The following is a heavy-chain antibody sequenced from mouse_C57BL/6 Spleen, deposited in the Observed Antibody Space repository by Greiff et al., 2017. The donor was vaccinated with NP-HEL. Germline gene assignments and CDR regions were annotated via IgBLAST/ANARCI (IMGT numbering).Heavy chain of an antibody. D-gene: IGHD2-4*01. Sequence: QVQLQQSGPELVKPGASVKISCKASGYAFSSSWMNWVKQRPGKGLEWIGRIYPGDGDTNYNGKFKGKATLTADKSSSTAYMQLSSLTSEDSAVYFCAREGGLRKGVDYWGQGTTLTVSS. CDR1: GYAFSSSW. J-gene: IGHJ2*01. CDR3: AREGGLRKGVDY. CDR2: IYPGDGDT. V-gene: IGHV1-82*01.